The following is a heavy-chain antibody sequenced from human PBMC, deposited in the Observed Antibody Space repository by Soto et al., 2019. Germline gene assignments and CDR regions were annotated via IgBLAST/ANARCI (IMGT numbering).Heavy chain of an antibody. CDR1: GGTFNTYT. V-gene: IGHV1-69*02. J-gene: IGHJ4*02. Sequence: QVQVVQSGAEVKKPESSVKVSCKPSGGTFNTYTVNWVRLAPGHGLEWMGRFIPILVMANYAQKFKDRVTITSDRSTFTAYMELNSLTSDDTALYYCARTFCSDNSCPRDFDFWCPGTRVPVSS. D-gene: IGHD3-3*01. CDR3: ARTFCSDNSCPRDFDF. CDR2: FIPILVMA.